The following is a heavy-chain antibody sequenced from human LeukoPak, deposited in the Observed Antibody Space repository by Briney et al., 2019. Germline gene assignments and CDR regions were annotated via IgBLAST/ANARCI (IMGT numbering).Heavy chain of an antibody. CDR1: GFTFDDYA. D-gene: IGHD5-24*01. V-gene: IGHV3-9*01. CDR3: AKGDGYNYPFDY. CDR2: ISWNSGSI. Sequence: PGGSLRLSCAASGFTFDDYAMHWVRQAPGKGLEWVSGISWNSGSIGYADSVKGRFTISRDNAKNSLYLQMNSLRAEDTALYYCAKGDGYNYPFDYWAREPWSPSPQ. J-gene: IGHJ4*02.